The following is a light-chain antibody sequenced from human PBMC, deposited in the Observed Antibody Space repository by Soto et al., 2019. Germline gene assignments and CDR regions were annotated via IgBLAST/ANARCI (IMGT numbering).Light chain of an antibody. V-gene: IGLV2-14*03. Sequence: QSVLTQPAYVSGSPGQSITISCTGTSSDVGGYNYVSWYQQLPGKAPKLMIYDVSNRPSGVSDRFSGSKSGNTASLTISGLQAEDEADYYCSSYTSSSTLGVFGTGTKVTV. CDR3: SSYTSSSTLGV. CDR1: SSDVGGYNY. CDR2: DVS. J-gene: IGLJ1*01.